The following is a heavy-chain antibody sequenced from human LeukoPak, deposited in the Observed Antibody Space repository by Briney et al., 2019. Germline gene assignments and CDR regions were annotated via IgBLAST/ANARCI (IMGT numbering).Heavy chain of an antibody. J-gene: IGHJ4*02. Sequence: SETLSLTCTVSGGSISSYYWSWLRQPPGKGLEWIGYIYTSGSTNYNPSLKSRVTISVDTSKNQFSLKLSSVTAADTAVYYCARHGDGYNSGFDYWGQGTLVTVSS. CDR3: ARHGDGYNSGFDY. V-gene: IGHV4-4*09. CDR2: IYTSGST. D-gene: IGHD5-24*01. CDR1: GGSISSYY.